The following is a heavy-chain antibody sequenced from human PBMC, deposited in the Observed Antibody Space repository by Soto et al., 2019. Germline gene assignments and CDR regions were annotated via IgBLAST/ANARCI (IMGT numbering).Heavy chain of an antibody. D-gene: IGHD4-17*01. V-gene: IGHV3-30*03. CDR3: ARDKDDYGDYGDY. CDR2: ISVDGSKK. CDR1: GFTFRNYG. J-gene: IGHJ4*02. Sequence: QVQLVESGGGVVQPGRSLRLSCEASGFTFRNYGMYWVRQAPGKGLEWVAIISVDGSKKKYVDSVKGRFTVSRDNSRNKLYLEMNSLRAEDTAVYYCARDKDDYGDYGDYWGQGTLVTVSS.